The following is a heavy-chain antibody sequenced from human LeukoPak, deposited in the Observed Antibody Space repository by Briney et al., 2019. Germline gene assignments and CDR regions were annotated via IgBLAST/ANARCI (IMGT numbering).Heavy chain of an antibody. D-gene: IGHD6-13*01. J-gene: IGHJ4*02. CDR3: ARGPSSSWDYFDY. CDR2: ISYDGSNE. V-gene: IGHV3-30-3*01. Sequence: GGSLRLSCAASGFSFSSYAMHWVRQAPGKGLEWVAVISYDGSNEYYADSVKGRFTISRDNSKNTLYLQMNSLRAEDAAVYYCARGPSSSWDYFDYWGQGTLVTVSS. CDR1: GFSFSSYA.